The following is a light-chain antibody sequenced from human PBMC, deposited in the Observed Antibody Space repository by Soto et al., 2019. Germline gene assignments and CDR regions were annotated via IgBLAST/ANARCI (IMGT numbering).Light chain of an antibody. J-gene: IGKJ2*01. CDR1: QSVSSRS. V-gene: IGKV3-20*01. CDR3: QQYGSPNT. Sequence: EIVLTQSPGTLSLSPGERATLSCRASQSVSSRSFAWYQQKGGPAPRLLIYGASRRATVLPDRFSGSGAGTDFPLTISILEPEDFAVYYCQQYGSPNTFGQGTKLEIK. CDR2: GAS.